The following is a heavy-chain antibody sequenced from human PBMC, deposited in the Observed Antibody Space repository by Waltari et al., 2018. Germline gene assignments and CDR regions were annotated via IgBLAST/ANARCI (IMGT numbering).Heavy chain of an antibody. Sequence: EVQLVESGGGLVQPGRSLRLSCAASGFTFDDYAMHWVRQAPGKGLEWGSGISWNSGSIGYADSVKGRFTISRDNAKNSLYLQMNSRRAEDMALYYCAKGDGSGGFDYWGQGTLVTVSS. CDR2: ISWNSGSI. D-gene: IGHD3-10*01. CDR3: AKGDGSGGFDY. J-gene: IGHJ4*02. V-gene: IGHV3-9*03. CDR1: GFTFDDYA.